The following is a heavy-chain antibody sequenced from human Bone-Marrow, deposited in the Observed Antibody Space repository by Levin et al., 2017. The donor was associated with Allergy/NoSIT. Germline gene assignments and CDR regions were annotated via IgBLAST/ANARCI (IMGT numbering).Heavy chain of an antibody. J-gene: IGHJ4*02. D-gene: IGHD3-22*01. CDR2: ISWNSGSI. CDR1: GFTFDDYA. Sequence: GGSLRLSCAASGFTFDDYAMHWVRQAPGKGLEWVSGISWNSGSIGYADSVKGRFTISRDNAKNSLYLQMNSLRAEDTALYYCAKAGYYYDSSGYPTVPFDYWGQGTLVTVSS. V-gene: IGHV3-9*01. CDR3: AKAGYYYDSSGYPTVPFDY.